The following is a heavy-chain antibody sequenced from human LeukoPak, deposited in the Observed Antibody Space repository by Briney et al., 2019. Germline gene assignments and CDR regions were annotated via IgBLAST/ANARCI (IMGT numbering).Heavy chain of an antibody. V-gene: IGHV4-34*01. J-gene: IGHJ4*02. CDR2: INHSGST. Sequence: GSLRLSCAASGFTFSSYSMNWVRQPPGKGLEWIGEINHSGSTNYNPSLKSRVTISVDTSKNQFSLKLSSVTAADTAVYYCARHRRNYYGSGSYLGGDFDYWGQGTLVTVSS. CDR3: ARHRRNYYGSGSYLGGDFDY. CDR1: GFTFSSYS. D-gene: IGHD3-10*01.